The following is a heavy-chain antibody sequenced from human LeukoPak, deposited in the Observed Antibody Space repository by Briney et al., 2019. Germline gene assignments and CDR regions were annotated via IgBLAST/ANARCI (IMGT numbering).Heavy chain of an antibody. V-gene: IGHV4-4*02. D-gene: IGHD4-17*01. CDR2: IHHSGST. J-gene: IGHJ4*02. Sequence: SETLSLTCAVSRDFISSGFWWSWVRQPPGKGLEWIGEIHHSGSTNYNPSLKSRVTISVDTSKNQFSLKLSSVTAADTAVYYCARVNYGDYLQFDYWGQGTLVTVSS. CDR3: ARVNYGDYLQFDY. CDR1: RDFISSGFW.